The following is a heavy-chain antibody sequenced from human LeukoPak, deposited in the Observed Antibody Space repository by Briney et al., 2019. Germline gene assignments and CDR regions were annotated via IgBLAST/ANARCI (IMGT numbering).Heavy chain of an antibody. CDR1: GGPFSGYY. V-gene: IGHV4-34*01. D-gene: IGHD2-2*02. Sequence: PSETLSLTCAVYGGPFSGYYWSWIRQPPGKGLEWIGEINHSGSTNYNPSLKSRVTISVDTSKNQFSLKLSSVTAADTAVYYCARGGIVVVPAARPFDYWGQGTLVTVSS. CDR3: ARGGIVVVPAARPFDY. CDR2: INHSGST. J-gene: IGHJ4*02.